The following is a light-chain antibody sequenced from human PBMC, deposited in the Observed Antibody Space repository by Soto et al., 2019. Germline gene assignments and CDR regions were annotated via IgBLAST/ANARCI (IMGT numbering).Light chain of an antibody. CDR3: SSYTGSNNVV. V-gene: IGLV2-8*01. Sequence: QSALTQPPSASGSPGQSVTLSCTGASSDVGGYSYVSWYQQHPGKAPKLMIYEVNKRPSCVPDRFSGHKSGNTASLPFSGLQAAAEADYYCSSYTGSNNVVFGGGTKMTVL. CDR1: SSDVGGYSY. CDR2: EVN. J-gene: IGLJ2*01.